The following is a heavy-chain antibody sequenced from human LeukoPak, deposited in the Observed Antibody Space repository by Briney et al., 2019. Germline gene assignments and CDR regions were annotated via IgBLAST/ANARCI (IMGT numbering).Heavy chain of an antibody. Sequence: GGSLRLSCAASGFTFSSYAMSWVRQAPGKGLEWVSAIDRASSTYYADSVKGRLTISRDNSKNTLYLQMNSLRAEETAVYYCAKRDSSGYYFFDYWGQGTLVSVSS. J-gene: IGHJ4*02. CDR1: GFTFSSYA. CDR3: AKRDSSGYYFFDY. CDR2: IDRASST. D-gene: IGHD3-22*01. V-gene: IGHV3-23*01.